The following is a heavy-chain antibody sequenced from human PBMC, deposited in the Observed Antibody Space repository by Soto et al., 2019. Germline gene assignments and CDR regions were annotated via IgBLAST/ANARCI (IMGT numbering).Heavy chain of an antibody. CDR3: AKPTGTTWYYFDY. CDR2: IYYSGST. J-gene: IGHJ4*02. CDR1: GGSISSSSYY. D-gene: IGHD1-1*01. V-gene: IGHV4-39*01. Sequence: SETLSLTCTVSGGSISSSSYYWGWIRQPPGKGLEWIGSIYYSGSTYYTPSLKSRVTISGNTSKKQFSLKLSSVTAADTAVYYCAKPTGTTWYYFDYWGQGTLVTVSS.